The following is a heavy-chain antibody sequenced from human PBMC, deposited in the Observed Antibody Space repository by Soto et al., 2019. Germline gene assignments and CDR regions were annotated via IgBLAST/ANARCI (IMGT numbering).Heavy chain of an antibody. CDR3: ARAHYGDYGYGMDV. Sequence: SETLSLTCTVSGASIDRSNYYWDWIRQPPGRGLEWIGYIYHSGSSYYNPSLKSRVTISVDRSKNQFSLKLSSVTAADTAVYYCARAHYGDYGYGMDVWGQGTTVTVSS. V-gene: IGHV4-30-2*01. J-gene: IGHJ6*02. D-gene: IGHD4-17*01. CDR2: IYHSGSS. CDR1: GASIDRSNYY.